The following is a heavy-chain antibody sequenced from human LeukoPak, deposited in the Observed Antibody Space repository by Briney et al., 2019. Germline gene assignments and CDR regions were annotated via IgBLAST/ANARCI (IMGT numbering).Heavy chain of an antibody. CDR2: FDPEQGET. CDR3: ATREEWLILEYFQY. CDR1: GHTLTELS. V-gene: IGHV1-24*01. D-gene: IGHD3-22*01. Sequence: GASVKVSCKVSGHTLTELSMHWVRQAPGQGLEWMGGFDPEQGETIYAQEFQGRVTMTEATSTDTAYMEPSSLRSEDTAVYYCATREEWLILEYFQYWGQGTLVTVSS. J-gene: IGHJ1*01.